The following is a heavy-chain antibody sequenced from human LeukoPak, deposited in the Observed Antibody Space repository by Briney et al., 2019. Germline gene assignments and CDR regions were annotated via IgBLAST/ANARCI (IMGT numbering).Heavy chain of an antibody. D-gene: IGHD3-9*01. Sequence: SETLSLTCAVYGGSFSGYYWSWIRQPPGKGLEWIGEINHSGSTNYTPSLKSRVTISVDTSKNQFSLKLSSVTAADTAVYYCARGRVDILTGYYWDPFRYYFDYWGQGTLVTVSS. J-gene: IGHJ4*02. CDR3: ARGRVDILTGYYWDPFRYYFDY. V-gene: IGHV4-34*01. CDR1: GGSFSGYY. CDR2: INHSGST.